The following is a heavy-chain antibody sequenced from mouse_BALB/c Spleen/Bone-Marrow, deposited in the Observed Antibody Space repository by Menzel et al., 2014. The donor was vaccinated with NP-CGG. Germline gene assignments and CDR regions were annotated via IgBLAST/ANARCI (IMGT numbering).Heavy chain of an antibody. V-gene: IGHV1S81*02. J-gene: IGHJ2*01. Sequence: QVQLQQSGAELVKPGASVKLSCKASGYTFTSYWMHWVKQRPGQGLEWIGEINPSNGRTNYNEEFKSKATLTVDKSSSTAYMQLSSLTSEDSAVYYCARPYYGPYFDYWGQGTTLTVSS. CDR3: ARPYYGPYFDY. D-gene: IGHD1-2*01. CDR1: GYTFTSYW. CDR2: INPSNGRT.